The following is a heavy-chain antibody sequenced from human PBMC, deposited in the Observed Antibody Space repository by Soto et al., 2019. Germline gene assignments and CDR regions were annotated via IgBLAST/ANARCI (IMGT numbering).Heavy chain of an antibody. J-gene: IGHJ4*02. Sequence: QVQLVQSGAEEKKPGASVKVSCKASGYTFTSYAMHWVRQAPGQRLEWMGWINAGNGNTKYSQKFQGRVTITRDTSASTAYMELISLRSEDTALYYCARRSGWYPPFDYWGQGTLVTVSS. D-gene: IGHD6-19*01. CDR2: INAGNGNT. CDR3: ARRSGWYPPFDY. CDR1: GYTFTSYA. V-gene: IGHV1-3*05.